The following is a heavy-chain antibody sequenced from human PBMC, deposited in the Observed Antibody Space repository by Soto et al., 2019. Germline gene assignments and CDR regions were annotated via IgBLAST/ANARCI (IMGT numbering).Heavy chain of an antibody. CDR2: ISGSIGNT. CDR1: GFTFNNYA. D-gene: IGHD6-19*01. J-gene: IGHJ3*02. CDR3: AKDKIAAVAGTSAFDI. V-gene: IGHV3-23*01. Sequence: PGGSLRLSCAASGFTFNNYAMSWVRQAPGKGLEWVSGISGSIGNTNYADSVKGRFFISRDNSKNTLYLQMNSLRAEDTAVYYCAKDKIAAVAGTSAFDIWGQGIMVTVSS.